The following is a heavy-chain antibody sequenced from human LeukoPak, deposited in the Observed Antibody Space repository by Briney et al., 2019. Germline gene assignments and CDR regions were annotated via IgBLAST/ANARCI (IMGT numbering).Heavy chain of an antibody. Sequence: SGGSLRLSFAASGFTFSSYVMTWVRQAPGKGLEWVSGISGSGVSTFYADSVKGRFTISRDNSKNTVYLQMNSLTAEDTALYYCAKHVDRLSSSLEYWGQGTVAIVSA. J-gene: IGHJ4*02. V-gene: IGHV3-23*01. CDR3: AKHVDRLSSSLEY. CDR1: GFTFSSYV. CDR2: ISGSGVST. D-gene: IGHD6-19*01.